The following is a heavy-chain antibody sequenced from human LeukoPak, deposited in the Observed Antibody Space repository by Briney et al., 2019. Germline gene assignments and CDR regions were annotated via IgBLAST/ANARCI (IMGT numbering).Heavy chain of an antibody. CDR2: IKQDGAEK. CDR3: ARVGAWDLQRVFEY. J-gene: IGHJ4*02. CDR1: GFSFGDYW. D-gene: IGHD1-26*01. V-gene: IGHV3-7*01. Sequence: GGSLRLSCAASGFSFGDYWMTWARHVLGKGLEWVANIKQDGAEKHYAESVEGRFIISRDNAENSLYLEMDSLKVEDTAVYYCARVGAWDLQRVFEYWGQGTLVTVSS.